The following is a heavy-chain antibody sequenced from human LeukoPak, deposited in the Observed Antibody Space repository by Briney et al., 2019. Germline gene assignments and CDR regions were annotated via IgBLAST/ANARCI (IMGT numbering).Heavy chain of an antibody. D-gene: IGHD2-15*01. J-gene: IGHJ4*02. CDR3: ARHGYCSGGSCYWDY. CDR2: IYYSGST. Sequence: SSETLSLTCTVSGGSISNYYWSWIRQPPGKGLEWIAYIYYSGSTAYNPSLKSRVAISVDTSNNQVSLKLSSVTAADTAVYYCARHGYCSGGSCYWDYWGQGTLVTVSS. CDR1: GGSISNYY. V-gene: IGHV4-59*08.